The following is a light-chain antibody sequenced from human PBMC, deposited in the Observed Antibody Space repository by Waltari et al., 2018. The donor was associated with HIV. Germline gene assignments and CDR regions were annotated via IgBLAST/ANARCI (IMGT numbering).Light chain of an antibody. CDR1: SGSVSSASS. CDR2: NTD. V-gene: IGLV8-61*01. CDR3: LLYMASGRV. J-gene: IGLJ3*02. Sequence: QTVVTQEPSFSVSPGGTITLTCGLSSGSVSSASSPSWYQQTTGQPPRTLIYNTDTRSSGVPDRFSGSIVGNKAALTITGAQSEDESDYYCLLYMASGRVFGGGTRLTVL.